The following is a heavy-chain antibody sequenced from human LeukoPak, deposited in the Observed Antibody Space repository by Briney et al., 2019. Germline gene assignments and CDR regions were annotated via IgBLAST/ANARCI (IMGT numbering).Heavy chain of an antibody. Sequence: ASVKVSCKASGYTFTSYDINWVRQATGQGPEWMGWMNPNSGNTGYAQKFQGRVTMTRNTSISTAYMELSSLRSEDTAVYYCARASRGYSGYGYYYYYYMDVWGKGTTVTVSS. CDR3: ARASRGYSGYGYYYYYYMDV. CDR2: MNPNSGNT. D-gene: IGHD5-12*01. J-gene: IGHJ6*03. CDR1: GYTFTSYD. V-gene: IGHV1-8*01.